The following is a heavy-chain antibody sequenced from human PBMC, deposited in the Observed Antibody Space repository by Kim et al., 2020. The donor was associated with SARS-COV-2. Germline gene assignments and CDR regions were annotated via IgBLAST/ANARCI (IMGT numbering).Heavy chain of an antibody. CDR1: GGSNSSNSYY. Sequence: SETLSLTCTVSGGSNSSNSYYWNWIRQPPGKGLEWIGSVSNSGRTDYNPSLKSRVTISGDISKNHFSLRLTSVTAADTAIYYCARDRFCSGANCYKGVFGIAVGGQGPTVTVS. V-gene: IGHV4-39*07. CDR3: ARDRFCSGANCYKGVFGIAV. J-gene: IGHJ6*02. D-gene: IGHD2-15*01. CDR2: VSNSGRT.